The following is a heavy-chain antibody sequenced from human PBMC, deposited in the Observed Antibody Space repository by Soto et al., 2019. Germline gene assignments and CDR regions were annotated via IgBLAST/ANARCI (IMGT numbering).Heavy chain of an antibody. CDR3: ASSIN. J-gene: IGHJ1*01. Sequence: GGSLRLSCAASGFPFSSYGMHWVRQAPGKGLDWVAVIWYDGSNKDYADSVKGRFIISRDNSKNTLFLQMNNLRVDDTAVYYCASSINWGQGALVTVSS. V-gene: IGHV3-33*01. CDR2: IWYDGSNK. CDR1: GFPFSSYG.